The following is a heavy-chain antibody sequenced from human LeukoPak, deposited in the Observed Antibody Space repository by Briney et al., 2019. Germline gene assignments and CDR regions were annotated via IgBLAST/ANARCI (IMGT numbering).Heavy chain of an antibody. CDR1: GFTFSSYS. D-gene: IGHD2-2*02. CDR2: ISSSSSYI. CDR3: AREYCSSTSCYNDAFDI. V-gene: IGHV3-21*01. Sequence: GGSLRLSCAASGFTFSSYSMNWVRQAPGKGLEWVSSISSSSSYIYYADSVKGRFTISRDNAKSSLYLQMNSLRAEDTAVYYCAREYCSSTSCYNDAFDIWGQGTMVTVSS. J-gene: IGHJ3*02.